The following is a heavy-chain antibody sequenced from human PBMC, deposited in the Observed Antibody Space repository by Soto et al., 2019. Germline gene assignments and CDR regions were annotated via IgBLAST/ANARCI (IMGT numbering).Heavy chain of an antibody. V-gene: IGHV5-51*01. CDR1: GYSFTSYW. CDR2: IYPGDSDT. J-gene: IGHJ6*02. D-gene: IGHD5-12*01. CDR3: ARVATPNHYYYGMDV. Sequence: PGESLKISCKGSGYSFTSYWIGWLRQMPVKGLEWIGVIYPGDSDTRCSPSFQGQVTISADKSISTAYLQWSSLKASDTAMYYCARVATPNHYYYGMDVWGQGTTVTVSS.